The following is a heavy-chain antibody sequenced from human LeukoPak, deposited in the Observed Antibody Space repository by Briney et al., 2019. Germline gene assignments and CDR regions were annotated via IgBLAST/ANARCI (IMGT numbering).Heavy chain of an antibody. CDR3: ASAGPYYYYMDV. CDR1: GYTFTGYY. Sequence: ASVRVSCKASGYTFTGYYMHWVRQAPGQGLEWMGWINPNSGGTNYAQKFQGRVTMTRDTSISTACMELSRLRSDDTAVYYCASAGPYYYYMDVWGKGTTVTVSS. J-gene: IGHJ6*03. CDR2: INPNSGGT. V-gene: IGHV1-2*02.